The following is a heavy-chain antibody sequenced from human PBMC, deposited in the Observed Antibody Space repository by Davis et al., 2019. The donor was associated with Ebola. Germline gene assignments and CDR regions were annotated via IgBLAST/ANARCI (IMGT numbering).Heavy chain of an antibody. D-gene: IGHD3-9*01. V-gene: IGHV3-15*01. CDR2: IKSKTDGGTT. J-gene: IGHJ3*02. Sequence: PGGSLRLSCAASGFTFSNAWMSWVRQAPGKGLEWVGRIKSKTDGGTTDYAAPVKGRFTISRDDSKNTLYLQMNSLKTEDTAVYYCTTDLYYYDILTGYYSPTRHEEKNDAFDIWGQGTMVTVSS. CDR3: TTDLYYYDILTGYYSPTRHEEKNDAFDI. CDR1: GFTFSNAW.